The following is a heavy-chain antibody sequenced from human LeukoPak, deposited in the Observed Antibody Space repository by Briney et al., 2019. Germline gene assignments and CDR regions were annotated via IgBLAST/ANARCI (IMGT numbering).Heavy chain of an antibody. CDR2: IKEDGTEK. J-gene: IGHJ4*02. Sequence: PGGSLRLSCAASGFTFSSYAMHWVRQAPGKGLEWVASIKEDGTEKYYVDSVKGQFTISRDNAKNSLYLQMNSLRAEDTALYYCARDFSGEFDYWGQGTLVTVSS. CDR1: GFTFSSYA. CDR3: ARDFSGEFDY. V-gene: IGHV3-7*01. D-gene: IGHD3-10*01.